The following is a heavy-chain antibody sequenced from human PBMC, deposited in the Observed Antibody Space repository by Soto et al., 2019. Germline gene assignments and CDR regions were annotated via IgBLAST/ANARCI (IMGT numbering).Heavy chain of an antibody. CDR2: IGTAGDS. Sequence: GGSMRLSCAASGFNFSSYDMHWVRQATGKGLEWVSDIGTAGDSYYPGSVKGRFTISRENTKNSLYLQMNSLRAGDTSVYYCPRGRIAVAGDDAFDIWGQGTMVTVSS. CDR1: GFNFSSYD. D-gene: IGHD6-19*01. J-gene: IGHJ3*02. V-gene: IGHV3-13*01. CDR3: PRGRIAVAGDDAFDI.